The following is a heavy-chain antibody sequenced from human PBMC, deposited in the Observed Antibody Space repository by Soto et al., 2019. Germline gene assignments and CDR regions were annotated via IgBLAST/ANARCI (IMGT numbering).Heavy chain of an antibody. J-gene: IGHJ3*02. V-gene: IGHV3-53*01. Sequence: GGSLRLSCAVSGFTVSYNYMNWVRQAPGKGLEWVSVIYRGGDTFYADSVKGRFTTSRDNSKNTLYLQMNSLRAEDTAVYYCARGMYGSGSYYIGDAFDMWGQGTMVTVSS. CDR2: IYRGGDT. CDR1: GFTVSYNY. CDR3: ARGMYGSGSYYIGDAFDM. D-gene: IGHD3-10*01.